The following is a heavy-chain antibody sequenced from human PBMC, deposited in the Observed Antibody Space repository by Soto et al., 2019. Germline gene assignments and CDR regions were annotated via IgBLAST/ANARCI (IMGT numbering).Heavy chain of an antibody. Sequence: QLQLQESGPGLVKPSETLSLTCTVSGGSISSSSYYWGWIRQPPGKGLEWIGSIYYSGSTYYNPSLKSRVTISVDTSKNQFSLKLSSVTAADTAVYYCARGVVVVVAATHWFDPWGQGTLVTVSS. J-gene: IGHJ5*02. CDR1: GGSISSSSYY. CDR2: IYYSGST. D-gene: IGHD2-15*01. V-gene: IGHV4-39*01. CDR3: ARGVVVVVAATHWFDP.